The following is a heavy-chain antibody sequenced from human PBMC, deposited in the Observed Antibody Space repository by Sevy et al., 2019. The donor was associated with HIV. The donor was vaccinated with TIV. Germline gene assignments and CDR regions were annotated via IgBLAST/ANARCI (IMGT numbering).Heavy chain of an antibody. CDR2: SGST. D-gene: IGHD6-19*01. J-gene: IGHJ4*02. CDR3: ARAIGTQVAGLYYFDY. CDR1: GVSISNYY. V-gene: IGHV4-59*08. Sequence: SETLSLTCTVSGVSISNYYWAWIRQPPGKGLECVGFSGSTNYNPSLKSRVTTSVDTSKNQFSLKLSSVTAADTAVYYCARAIGTQVAGLYYFDYWGQGTLVTVSS.